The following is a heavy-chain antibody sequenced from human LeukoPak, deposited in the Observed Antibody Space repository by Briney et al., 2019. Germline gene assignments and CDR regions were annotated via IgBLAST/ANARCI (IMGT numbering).Heavy chain of an antibody. CDR1: DGSIRTYY. D-gene: IGHD3/OR15-3a*01. CDR2: IYYRGDI. CDR3: ATNKDWAEAD. V-gene: IGHV4-59*03. Sequence: PSETLSLTCSVSDGSIRTYYWSWIRQSPGQGLEWIGNIYYRGDINYNPSLKSRVIISIDASKNQFSLKVTSLTAADTAVYYCATNKDWAEADWGQGTLVIVSS. J-gene: IGHJ4*02.